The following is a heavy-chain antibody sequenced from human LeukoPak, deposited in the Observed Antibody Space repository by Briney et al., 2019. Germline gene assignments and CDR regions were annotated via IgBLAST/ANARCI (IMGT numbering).Heavy chain of an antibody. Sequence: GASVKVSWKASGYDFINYYMHWVRQAPGQGLEWMGIINGNGGTTTYAQKFQGRVSMTRDTSTSTGYMELTSLRSEDTAVYYCAREIPQGMDVWGQGTTVTVSS. CDR2: INGNGGTT. CDR1: GYDFINYY. J-gene: IGHJ6*02. CDR3: AREIPQGMDV. V-gene: IGHV1-46*01.